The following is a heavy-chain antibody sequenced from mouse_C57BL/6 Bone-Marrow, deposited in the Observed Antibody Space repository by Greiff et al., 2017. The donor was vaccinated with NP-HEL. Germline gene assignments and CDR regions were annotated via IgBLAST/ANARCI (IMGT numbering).Heavy chain of an antibody. CDR2: IDPENGDT. CDR3: TTGALLLRRNRDY. Sequence: VQLQQSGAELVRPGASVKLSCTASGFNIKDDYMHWVKQRPEQGLEWIGWIDPENGDTEYASKFQGTATITADTSYNTAYLQLSSLTSEDTAVYYCTTGALLLRRNRDYWGQGTTLTVSS. D-gene: IGHD1-1*01. J-gene: IGHJ2*01. V-gene: IGHV14-4*01. CDR1: GFNIKDDY.